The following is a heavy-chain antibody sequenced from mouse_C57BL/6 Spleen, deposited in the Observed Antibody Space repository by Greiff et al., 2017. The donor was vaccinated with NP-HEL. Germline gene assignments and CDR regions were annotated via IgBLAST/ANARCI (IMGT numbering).Heavy chain of an antibody. CDR2: IYPRDGST. J-gene: IGHJ4*01. D-gene: IGHD1-1*01. CDR3: ARNYYGSSDAMDY. V-gene: IGHV1-78*01. CDR1: GYTFTDHT. Sequence: VQLQESDAELVKPGASVKISCKVSGYTFTDHTIHWMKQRPEQGLEWIGYIYPRDGSTKYNEKFKGKATLTADKSSSTAYMQLNSLTSEDSAVYFCARNYYGSSDAMDYWGQGTSVTVSS.